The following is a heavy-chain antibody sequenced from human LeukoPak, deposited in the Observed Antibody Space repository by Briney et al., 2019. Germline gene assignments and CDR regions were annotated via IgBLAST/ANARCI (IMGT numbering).Heavy chain of an antibody. Sequence: PSETLSLTCTVSGGSISSDYWSWIRQPAGKGLEWIGRIYASGSTNYNPSLKSRVTISLDTSKNQFSLKLRSVTAADTAVYYCARGFDSKSTYFDYWGQGTLVTVSS. CDR2: IYASGST. V-gene: IGHV4-4*07. CDR3: ARGFDSKSTYFDY. J-gene: IGHJ4*02. CDR1: GGSISSDY. D-gene: IGHD5-12*01.